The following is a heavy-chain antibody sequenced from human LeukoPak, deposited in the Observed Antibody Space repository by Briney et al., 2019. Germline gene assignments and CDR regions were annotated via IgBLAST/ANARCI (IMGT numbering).Heavy chain of an antibody. CDR2: ISGSGGFT. CDR3: ARSGGGMDDY. D-gene: IGHD3-16*01. Sequence: QTGGSLRLSCAASGFTFSSYAMSWVRQAAGKGLEWVSAISGSGGFTYDADSVKGRFTISRDNSKNTLYLQMNSLRAEDTAVYYCARSGGGMDDYWGQGTLVTVSS. J-gene: IGHJ4*02. V-gene: IGHV3-23*01. CDR1: GFTFSSYA.